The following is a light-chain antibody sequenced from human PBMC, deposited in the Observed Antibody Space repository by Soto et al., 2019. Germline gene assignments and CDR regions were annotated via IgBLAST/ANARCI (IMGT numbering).Light chain of an antibody. CDR2: DVR. CDR1: SGDVGGYIS. Sequence: QSALTQPRSVSGSPGQSVTISCTATSGDVGGYISVSWYQQHPGKAPKVMIYDVRQRPSGVPDRFSGSKSGNTASLTISGLQAEDEADYYCCSYAGSYDSVVFGGGTKVTVL. J-gene: IGLJ3*02. CDR3: CSYAGSYDSVV. V-gene: IGLV2-11*01.